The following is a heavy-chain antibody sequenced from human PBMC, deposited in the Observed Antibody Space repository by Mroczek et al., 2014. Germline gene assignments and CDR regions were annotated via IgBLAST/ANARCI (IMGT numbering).Heavy chain of an antibody. V-gene: IGHV3-23*04. Sequence: VQLVQSGGALVQPGGSLRLSCAASRFTLNSYAMSWVRQAPGKGLEWVSGITSIGGRTYYADSVKGRFTISRDNSKNTLYLQMNSLRVEDTAVYYCAKDRGVFRFLEWLVLSDWGQGTLVTVSS. CDR1: RFTLNSYA. J-gene: IGHJ4*02. D-gene: IGHD3-3*01. CDR2: ITSIGGRT. CDR3: AKDRGVFRFLEWLVLSD.